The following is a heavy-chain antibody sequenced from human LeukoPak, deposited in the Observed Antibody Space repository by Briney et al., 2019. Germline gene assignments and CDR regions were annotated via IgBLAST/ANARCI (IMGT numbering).Heavy chain of an antibody. J-gene: IGHJ4*02. CDR2: INAGNGNT. D-gene: IGHD6-13*01. CDR1: GYTFTSYA. CDR3: ARRYSSSWYAPFDY. V-gene: IGHV1-3*01. Sequence: ASVKVSCKASGYTFTSYAMHWVRQAPGQRLERMGWINAGNGNTKYSQKFQGRVTITRDTSASTAYMELSSLRSEDTAVYYCARRYSSSWYAPFDYWGQGTLVTVSS.